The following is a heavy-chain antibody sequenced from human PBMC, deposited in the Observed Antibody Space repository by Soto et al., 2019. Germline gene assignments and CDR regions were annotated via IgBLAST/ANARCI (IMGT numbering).Heavy chain of an antibody. CDR2: ISYDGNNT. CDR3: AKGAGDRLSLGMDV. CDR1: GFSISDYG. Sequence: QVQLVESGGGVVQPGWSLRLSCAASGFSISDYGMDWVRQAPGKGLEWVALISYDGNNTYYAGSVKGRFTISRDNSKDTLFLQMTGLRAEDTAVYYCAKGAGDRLSLGMDVWGQGTTVTVSS. J-gene: IGHJ6*02. V-gene: IGHV3-30*18. D-gene: IGHD1-26*01.